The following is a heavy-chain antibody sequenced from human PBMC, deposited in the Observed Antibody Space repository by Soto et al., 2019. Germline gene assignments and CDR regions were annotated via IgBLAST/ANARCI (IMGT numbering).Heavy chain of an antibody. CDR1: GGTFSTYA. D-gene: IGHD4-17*01. CDR2: IIPIFGTA. J-gene: IGHJ6*02. Sequence: QVQLVQSGAEVKKPGSSVKVSCKASGGTFSTYAISWVRQAPGQGLEWMGWIIPIFGTANYAQKFQDRVTITADESTSTAYMELSSLRSEDTAVYYCARVGKNDYGDYFYGMDVWGQGTTVTVSS. V-gene: IGHV1-69*01. CDR3: ARVGKNDYGDYFYGMDV.